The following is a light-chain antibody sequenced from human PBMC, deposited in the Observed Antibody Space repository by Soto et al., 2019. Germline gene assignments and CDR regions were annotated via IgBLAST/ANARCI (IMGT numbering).Light chain of an antibody. CDR1: SSDVGGYNH. V-gene: IGLV2-14*01. Sequence: QSVLTQPASVSGSPGQSITISCTGTSSDVGGYNHVSWYQHSPGKAPKLILFAVSDRPSGVSHRFSGSKSGNMASLTISWLQADDEADYYCCSYTSLSTVVFGGGTKVTVL. CDR2: AVS. CDR3: CSYTSLSTVV. J-gene: IGLJ2*01.